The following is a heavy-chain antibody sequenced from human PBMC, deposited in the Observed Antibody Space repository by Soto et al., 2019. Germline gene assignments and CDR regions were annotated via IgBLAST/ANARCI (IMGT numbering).Heavy chain of an antibody. D-gene: IGHD4-17*01. V-gene: IGHV4-31*03. CDR3: ARVWTTVTTFYFDY. Sequence: SETLSLTCTVSGGSISSGCYYWSWIRQHPGKGLEWIGYIYYSGSTYYNPSLKSRVTISVDTSKNQFSLKLSSVTAADTAVYYCARVWTTVTTFYFDYWGQGTLVTVSS. CDR2: IYYSGST. J-gene: IGHJ4*02. CDR1: GGSISSGCYY.